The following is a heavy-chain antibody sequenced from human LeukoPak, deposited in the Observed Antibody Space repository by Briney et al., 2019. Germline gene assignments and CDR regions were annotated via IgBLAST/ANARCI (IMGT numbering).Heavy chain of an antibody. V-gene: IGHV4-34*01. CDR1: GGSFSGYY. CDR2: INHSGST. D-gene: IGHD3-3*01. Sequence: SETLSLTCAVYGGSFSGYYWSWIRQPPGKGLERIGEINHSGSTNYNPSLKSRATISVDTSKNQFSLKLSSVTAADTAVNYCARGTSGYYRYFDYWGQGTLVTVSS. J-gene: IGHJ4*02. CDR3: ARGTSGYYRYFDY.